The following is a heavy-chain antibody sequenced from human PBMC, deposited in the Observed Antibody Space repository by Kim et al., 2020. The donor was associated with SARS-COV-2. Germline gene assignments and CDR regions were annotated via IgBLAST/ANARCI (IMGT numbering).Heavy chain of an antibody. CDR1: GGSISSDQYY. V-gene: IGHV4-31*03. J-gene: IGHJ4*02. CDR2: IYYNGNT. CDR3: ATGNPYFNS. Sequence: SETLSLTCTVSGGSISSDQYYWTWIRQHPEKGLGWIGNIYYNGNTYRNPSLMSRVTMSVDTSKNHFSLSLSSVTAAHTAVYYCATGNPYFNSWGQGILVTVSS.